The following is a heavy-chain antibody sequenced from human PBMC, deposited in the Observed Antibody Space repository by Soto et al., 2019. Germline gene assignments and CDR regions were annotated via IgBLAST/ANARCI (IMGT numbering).Heavy chain of an antibody. Sequence: QVQLQESGPGLVKPSETLSLPCSVSGDSITHNYWSWIRQPPGKGLEWIAYISNRARINHNPSLKSRVSISLDTSKNPFSLRVSSLTPADTAVYYCARTQGSGVSDYWGQGTLVTVSS. CDR3: ARTQGSGVSDY. V-gene: IGHV4-59*01. CDR1: GDSITHNY. CDR2: ISNRARI. D-gene: IGHD3-3*01. J-gene: IGHJ4*02.